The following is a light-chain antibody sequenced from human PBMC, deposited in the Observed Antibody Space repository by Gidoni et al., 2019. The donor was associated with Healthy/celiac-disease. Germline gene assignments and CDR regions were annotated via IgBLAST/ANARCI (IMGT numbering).Light chain of an antibody. CDR3: QQYDNLPLT. CDR1: QDISNY. CDR2: DSS. V-gene: IGKV1-33*01. J-gene: IGKJ3*01. Sequence: DIQMTQSPSSLSASVGDRVTITCQASQDISNYLNWYQQKPGKAPELVIYDSSNLETGVPSRFSGSGSGTEFSFTIFSLQPEDIATYYCQQYDNLPLTFGPGTKVDIK.